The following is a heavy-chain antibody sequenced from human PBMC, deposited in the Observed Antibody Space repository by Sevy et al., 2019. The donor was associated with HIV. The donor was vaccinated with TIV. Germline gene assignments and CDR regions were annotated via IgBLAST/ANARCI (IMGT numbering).Heavy chain of an antibody. J-gene: IGHJ6*02. V-gene: IGHV3-23*01. CDR2: ISGSGTRT. Sequence: GGSLRLSCAVSGFSFDSYGMTWVRQAPGKGLEWVSGISGSGTRTYYADSVKGRFSISRDNSKNTLYLQMNSLRAEDTAVYYCASASLNQDIVVVPAATFYGMDVWGQGTTVTVSS. CDR1: GFSFDSYG. CDR3: ASASLNQDIVVVPAATFYGMDV. D-gene: IGHD2-2*01.